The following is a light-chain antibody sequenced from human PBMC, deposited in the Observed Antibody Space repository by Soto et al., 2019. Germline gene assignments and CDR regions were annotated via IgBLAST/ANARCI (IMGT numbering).Light chain of an antibody. CDR2: DAS. Sequence: EVVLTQSPATLSLSPGERATLSCRASQSVGMYLAWYQHKPGQAPRLLIYDASNRATGIPARFSGSGSGTDFTLTISSLEPEDFAVYYCQQRYSWPPTFGGGTRVESK. CDR3: QQRYSWPPT. J-gene: IGKJ4*01. CDR1: QSVGMY. V-gene: IGKV3-11*01.